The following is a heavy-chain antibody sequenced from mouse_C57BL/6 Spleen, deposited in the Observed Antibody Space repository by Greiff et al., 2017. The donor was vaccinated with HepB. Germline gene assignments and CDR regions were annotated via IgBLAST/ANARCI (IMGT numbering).Heavy chain of an antibody. V-gene: IGHV3-6*01. CDR2: ISYDGSN. CDR3: ARANYYGSIDY. D-gene: IGHD1-1*01. Sequence: VQLQQSGPGLVKPSQSLSLTCSVTGYSITSGYYWNWIRQFPGNKLEWMGYISYDGSNNYNPSLKNRISITRDTSKNQFFLKLNSVTTEDTATYYCARANYYGSIDYWGQGTTLTVSS. J-gene: IGHJ2*01. CDR1: GYSITSGYY.